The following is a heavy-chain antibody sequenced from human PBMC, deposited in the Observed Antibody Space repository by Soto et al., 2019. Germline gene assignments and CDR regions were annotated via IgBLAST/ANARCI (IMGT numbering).Heavy chain of an antibody. CDR2: IYYSGST. V-gene: IGHV4-59*08. CDR3: ARFLELREDSSCYFDY. CDR1: GGSISSYY. Sequence: PSETLSLTCTVSGGSISSYYWSWVRQPAGKGLEWIGYIYYSGSTNYNPSLKSRVTISVDTSNNQFSLKLSSVTAADTAVYYCARFLELREDSSCYFDYWGQGTLVTVSS. D-gene: IGHD3-3*01. J-gene: IGHJ4*02.